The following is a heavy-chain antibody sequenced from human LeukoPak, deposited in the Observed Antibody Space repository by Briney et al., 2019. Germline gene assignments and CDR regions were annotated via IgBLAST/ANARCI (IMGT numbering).Heavy chain of an antibody. V-gene: IGHV3-48*01. CDR2: ISGSSSAI. J-gene: IGHJ6*02. CDR1: GFTFSSYS. D-gene: IGHD1-14*01. CDR3: ARVGFPIIHYYYNMDV. Sequence: GGSLRLSCAASGFTFSSYSMNWVRQAPGKGLEWVSYISGSSSAIYYADSVRGRFTISRDNAKNSLYLHMNSLRAEDTAVYYCARVGFPIIHYYYNMDVWGQGTTVTVSS.